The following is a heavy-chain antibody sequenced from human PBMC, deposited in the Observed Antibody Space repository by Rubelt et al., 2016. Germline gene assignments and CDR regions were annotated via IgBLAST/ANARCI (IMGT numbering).Heavy chain of an antibody. Sequence: QKFQGRVTITRDTSASTAYMELSSLRSEDTAVYYCARNSYGSGSYYNDASYYFDYWGQGTLVTVSS. J-gene: IGHJ4*02. D-gene: IGHD3-10*01. CDR3: ARNSYGSGSYYNDASYYFDY. V-gene: IGHV1-3*01.